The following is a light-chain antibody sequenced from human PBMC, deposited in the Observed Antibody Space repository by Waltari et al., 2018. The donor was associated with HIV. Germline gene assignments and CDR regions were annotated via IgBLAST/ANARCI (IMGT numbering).Light chain of an antibody. Sequence: MTQSPPTLSVSPGQRVTLSCRASQSISAKIAWYQQRPGQAPRLIIYEAATRPSGIPARFSGSGSGTEFTLTITSLQSEDFATYFCQQYDDGPRGITFGQGTMLEIK. J-gene: IGKJ2*01. CDR2: EAA. CDR1: QSISAK. V-gene: IGKV3-15*01. CDR3: QQYDDGPRGIT.